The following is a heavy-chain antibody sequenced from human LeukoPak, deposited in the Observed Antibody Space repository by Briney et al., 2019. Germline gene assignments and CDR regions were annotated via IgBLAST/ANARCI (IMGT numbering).Heavy chain of an antibody. J-gene: IGHJ4*02. V-gene: IGHV4-59*08. CDR3: ARLGGNWNSPGRDY. CDR2: ISYTGTT. CDR1: GGSINGYS. D-gene: IGHD3-10*01. Sequence: PSETLSLTCSVSGGSINGYSWTWTRQPPGMRLEWVGHISYTGTTNYNPSLTTRVAISVDTSKNQFSLKLTSVTAADTGMYFCARLGGNWNSPGRDYWGQGTLVTVSS.